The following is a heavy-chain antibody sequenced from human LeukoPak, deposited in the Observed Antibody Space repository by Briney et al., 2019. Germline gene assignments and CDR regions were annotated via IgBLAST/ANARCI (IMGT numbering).Heavy chain of an antibody. CDR3: AKDLNYYDSSDGFDY. Sequence: GGSLRLSCAASGFTFSSYAMSWVRQAPGKGLEWVSAISSSGGSTYYADSVKGRFTISRDNSKNTLYLQMNSLRAEDTAVYYCAKDLNYYDSSDGFDYWGQGTLVTVSS. J-gene: IGHJ4*02. D-gene: IGHD3-22*01. CDR2: ISSSGGST. V-gene: IGHV3-23*01. CDR1: GFTFSSYA.